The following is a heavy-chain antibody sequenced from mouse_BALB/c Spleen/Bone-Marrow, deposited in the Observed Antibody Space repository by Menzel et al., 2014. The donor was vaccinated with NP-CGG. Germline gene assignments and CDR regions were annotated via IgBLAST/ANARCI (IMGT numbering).Heavy chain of an antibody. CDR2: ISSGGTYT. Sequence: EVQRVESGRGLVKPGGSLKLSCAASGFTFSSYALSWVRQTPEKRLEWVATISSGGTYTYYPDSVKGRFTISRDNAKNTLYLQMSSLRSEDTAMYYCARQWFAYWGQGTLVTVSA. V-gene: IGHV5-9-3*01. CDR1: GFTFSSYA. J-gene: IGHJ3*01. CDR3: ARQWFAY.